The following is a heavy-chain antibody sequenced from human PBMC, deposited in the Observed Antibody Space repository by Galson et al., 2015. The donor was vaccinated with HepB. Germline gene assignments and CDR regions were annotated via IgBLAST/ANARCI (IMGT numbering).Heavy chain of an antibody. CDR2: VYYGGAT. CDR3: ATEGDTTTWYRY. D-gene: IGHD1-26*01. V-gene: IGHV3-66*01. CDR1: GFSVSSKY. Sequence: SLRLSCAASGFSVSSKYMTWVRQAPGKGLEWVAVVYYGGATEYAASVKGRFILSRDFSKNTLSLQLNSLRPEDTAMYYCATEGDTTTWYRYWGQGILVTVSS. J-gene: IGHJ4*02.